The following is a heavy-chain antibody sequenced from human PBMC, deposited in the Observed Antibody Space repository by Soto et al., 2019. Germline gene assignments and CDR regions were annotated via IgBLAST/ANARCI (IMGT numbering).Heavy chain of an antibody. Sequence: EVQLVEAGGGLVQPGGSLRLYCAASGFTFSNYWMSWVRQAPGKGLEWVANIRQDGNENYYVDSVKGRFTTSRDNTKNSFYLRRNSLRAEDTAVSYCARDHIDGWKFDYWGRGTLVTVS. CDR2: IRQDGNEN. V-gene: IGHV3-7*01. D-gene: IGHD6-19*01. J-gene: IGHJ4*02. CDR3: ARDHIDGWKFDY. CDR1: GFTFSNYW.